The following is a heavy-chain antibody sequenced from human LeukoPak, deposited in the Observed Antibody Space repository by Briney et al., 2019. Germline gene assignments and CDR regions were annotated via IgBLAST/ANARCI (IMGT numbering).Heavy chain of an antibody. V-gene: IGHV1-3*01. Sequence: ASVKVSCKASGYTFTSYAMHWVRQAPGQRLEWMGWINAGNGNTKYSQKFQGRVTITRDTSASTAYMELSSLRSEDTAVYYCARDSSYGSGSFHAFDIWGQGTMVTVSS. D-gene: IGHD3-10*01. CDR2: INAGNGNT. CDR1: GYTFTSYA. J-gene: IGHJ3*02. CDR3: ARDSSYGSGSFHAFDI.